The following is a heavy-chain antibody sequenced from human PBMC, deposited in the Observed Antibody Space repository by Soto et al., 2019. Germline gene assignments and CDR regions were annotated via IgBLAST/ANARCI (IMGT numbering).Heavy chain of an antibody. Sequence: QLQLQESGPGLVKPSETLSLTCTVSGGSISSSSYYWGWIRQPPGKALGWYGSIYYSGSTYYNPSLQRRVTKSVNTSKNQCSLELSSVTAADTAVYYCARGRIGVVVAANDDDFYISGEGTMVAVSS. CDR3: ARGRIGVVVAANDDDFYI. V-gene: IGHV4-39*01. CDR1: GGSISSSSYY. CDR2: IYYSGST. J-gene: IGHJ3*02. D-gene: IGHD2-15*01.